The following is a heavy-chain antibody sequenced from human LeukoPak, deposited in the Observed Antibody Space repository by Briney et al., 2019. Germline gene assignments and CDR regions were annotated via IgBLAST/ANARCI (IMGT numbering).Heavy chain of an antibody. CDR3: ARDPYSGRYGDYYYYMDV. J-gene: IGHJ6*03. CDR2: ISGSNSYI. CDR1: GFTFNSYS. D-gene: IGHD1-26*01. V-gene: IGHV3-21*01. Sequence: GGSLRLSCAASGFTFNSYSMNWVRQAPGKGLEWVSSISGSNSYIYYADSMKGRFTISRDNAKNSLYLQMNSLRAEDTAVYYCARDPYSGRYGDYYYYMDVWGKGTTVTISS.